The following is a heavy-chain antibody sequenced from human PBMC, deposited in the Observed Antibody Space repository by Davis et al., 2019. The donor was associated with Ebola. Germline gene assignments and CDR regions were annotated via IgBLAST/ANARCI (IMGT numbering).Heavy chain of an antibody. J-gene: IGHJ6*02. CDR2: INPSAGYT. Sequence: ASVKVSCKTSSDTSASYGITWVRQAPGQGLEWMGVINPSAGYTNYAQKFQGRVTMTRDTSTSTVYMEVRSLRSEDTAVYYCARDGPDYYGLDVWGPGTTVTVSS. V-gene: IGHV1-46*01. CDR1: SDTSASYG. CDR3: ARDGPDYYGLDV.